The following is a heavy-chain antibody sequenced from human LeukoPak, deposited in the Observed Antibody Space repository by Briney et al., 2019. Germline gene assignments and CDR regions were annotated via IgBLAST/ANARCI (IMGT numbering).Heavy chain of an antibody. V-gene: IGHV3-48*03. CDR3: ARAAHYDSSGYYRPDY. CDR2: ISSSGSAK. J-gene: IGHJ4*02. CDR1: GFTFSSHE. D-gene: IGHD3-22*01. Sequence: GGSLRLSCAASGFTFSSHEMNWVRQAPGKGLEWVSYISSSGSAKYYADSVKGRFTISRDNAKNSLDLQMNSLRADDTAVYYCARAAHYDSSGYYRPDYWGQGTLVTVSS.